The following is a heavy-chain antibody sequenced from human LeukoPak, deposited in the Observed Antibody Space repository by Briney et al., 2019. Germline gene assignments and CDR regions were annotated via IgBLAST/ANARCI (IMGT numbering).Heavy chain of an antibody. CDR1: GGPISSYY. Sequence: SETLSLTCTVSGGPISSYYWSWIRQPPGKGLEWIGYIYYSGSTNYNPSLKSRVTISVDTSKNQFSLKLSSVTAADTAVYYCARVAVAGTLFGYWGQGTLVTVSS. J-gene: IGHJ4*02. V-gene: IGHV4-59*01. CDR2: IYYSGST. D-gene: IGHD6-19*01. CDR3: ARVAVAGTLFGY.